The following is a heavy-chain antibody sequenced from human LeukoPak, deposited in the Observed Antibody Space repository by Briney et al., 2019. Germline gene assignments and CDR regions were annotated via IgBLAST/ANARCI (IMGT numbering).Heavy chain of an antibody. CDR2: IHYSGST. Sequence: SETLSLTCTVSGGSITSRTYYWGWIRQPPGKGLEWIGSIHYSGSTYYSPSLKSRVTISVDTSKNQFSLKLSSVTAADTAVYYCARAPPFGRGYNWFDPWGQGTLVTVSS. V-gene: IGHV4-39*07. CDR3: ARAPPFGRGYNWFDP. D-gene: IGHD5-24*01. CDR1: GGSITSRTYY. J-gene: IGHJ5*02.